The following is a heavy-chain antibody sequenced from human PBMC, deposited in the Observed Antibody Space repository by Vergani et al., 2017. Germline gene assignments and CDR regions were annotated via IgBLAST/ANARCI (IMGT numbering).Heavy chain of an antibody. CDR2: IFHSGST. CDR1: GYSISRGSY. V-gene: IGHV4-38-2*01. CDR3: ARHILYGDSQTGIDY. D-gene: IGHD4-17*01. J-gene: IGHJ4*02. Sequence: QVQLQESGPGLVKPSETLSLTCAVSGYSISRGSYWAWIRQPPGKGLEWIGSIFHSGSTHYNPSLESRVTIPVDTSKNQFSLKLNSVTAADTAVYYCARHILYGDSQTGIDYWGLGTLVIVSS.